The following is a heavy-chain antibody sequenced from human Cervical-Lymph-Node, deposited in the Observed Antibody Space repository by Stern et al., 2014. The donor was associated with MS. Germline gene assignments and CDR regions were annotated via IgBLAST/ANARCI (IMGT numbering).Heavy chain of an antibody. CDR2: ISWNSGSI. CDR3: AKDREAVAGFVDY. CDR1: GFTFDDYA. J-gene: IGHJ4*02. V-gene: IGHV3-9*01. Sequence: EVQPVQSGGGLVQPGRSLRLSCAASGFTFDDYAMHWVRQAPAKGLEWVSGISWNSGSIGYADSVKGRFTISRDNAKNSLYLQMNSLRAEDTDLYYCAKDREAVAGFVDYWGQGTLVTVSS. D-gene: IGHD6-19*01.